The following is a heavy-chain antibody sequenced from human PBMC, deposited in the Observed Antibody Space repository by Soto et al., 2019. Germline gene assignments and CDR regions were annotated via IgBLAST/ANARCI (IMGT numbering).Heavy chain of an antibody. CDR2: ISYDGSHK. CDR1: GFSFSTYG. J-gene: IGHJ6*02. D-gene: IGHD1-1*01. Sequence: QVQLVESGGGVVQPGRSLRLSCAASGFSFSTYGMHWVRQAPGKGLEWVADISYDGSHKYYADSVKGRHTMSRDNSKNTLYLQMNSLRAEDTAVYYCATDRTQQGWKNGNYYGMDVWGQGTTVTVSS. V-gene: IGHV3-30*03. CDR3: ATDRTQQGWKNGNYYGMDV.